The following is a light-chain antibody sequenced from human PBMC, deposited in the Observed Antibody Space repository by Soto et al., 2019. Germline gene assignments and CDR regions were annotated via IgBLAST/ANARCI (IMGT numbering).Light chain of an antibody. J-gene: IGKJ4*01. V-gene: IGKV3-11*01. CDR1: QSVSSN. CDR2: DAY. Sequence: FKLDPAILQLTTADRATLPCRASQSVSSNLAWYQQKPGQAPRLLIFDAYNRATGIPGRFSGSGSGTDFTLTISSLEPEDFTVYYCQQRSIWPLTFGGGGKV. CDR3: QQRSIWPLT.